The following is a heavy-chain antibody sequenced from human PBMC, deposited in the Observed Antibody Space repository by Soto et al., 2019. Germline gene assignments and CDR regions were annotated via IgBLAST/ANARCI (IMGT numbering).Heavy chain of an antibody. Sequence: GGSLRLSCAASGFTFDDYAMHWVRQAPGKGLEWVSGISWNSGSIGYADSVKGRFTISRDNAKNSLYLQMNSLRAEDTALYYCAKDFAGVVTYGMDVWGQGTTVTVSS. D-gene: IGHD3-22*01. V-gene: IGHV3-9*01. J-gene: IGHJ6*02. CDR3: AKDFAGVVTYGMDV. CDR2: ISWNSGSI. CDR1: GFTFDDYA.